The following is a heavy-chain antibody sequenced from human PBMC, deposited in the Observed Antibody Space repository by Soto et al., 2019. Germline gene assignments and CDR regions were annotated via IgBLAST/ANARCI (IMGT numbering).Heavy chain of an antibody. CDR1: GFTFDDYA. V-gene: IGHV3-9*01. D-gene: IGHD5-18*01. Sequence: GGSLRLSCAASGFTFDDYAMYWVRQVLGKGLEGVSSISWNSGNIGYADSVKGRFTTSRDNAKNSLYLQMNSLRPEDTALYYCVRSKGGYSYGTPFDYWGQGTLVTVSS. CDR2: ISWNSGNI. CDR3: VRSKGGYSYGTPFDY. J-gene: IGHJ4*02.